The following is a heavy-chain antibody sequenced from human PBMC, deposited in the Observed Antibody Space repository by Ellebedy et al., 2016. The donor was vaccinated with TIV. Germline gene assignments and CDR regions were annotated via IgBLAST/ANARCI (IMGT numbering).Heavy chain of an antibody. V-gene: IGHV4-34*12. J-gene: IGHJ2*01. CDR1: GGSFTGYY. CDR3: ARCTTMIRYCDI. D-gene: IGHD3-10*01. Sequence: SETLSLXCGVYGGSFTGYYWTWIRQPPGKGLEYIGEIINSGTTNFNPSLKSRITMSIDTSKRQFSLNLTSVTAADTSVYYCARCTTMIRYCDIWGRGTLVTVSS. CDR2: IINSGTT.